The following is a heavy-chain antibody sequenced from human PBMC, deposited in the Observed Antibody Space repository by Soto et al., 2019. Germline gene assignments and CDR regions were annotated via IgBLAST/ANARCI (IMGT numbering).Heavy chain of an antibody. V-gene: IGHV4-59*01. Sequence: SETLSLTCTVSGGSISSYYWSWIRQPPGKGLEWIGYIYYSGSTNYNPSLKSRVTISVDTSKNQFSLKLGSVTAADTAVYYCARDPGYCSSTSCHNWFDPWGQGTLVTVSS. D-gene: IGHD2-2*01. CDR1: GGSISSYY. CDR3: ARDPGYCSSTSCHNWFDP. J-gene: IGHJ5*02. CDR2: IYYSGST.